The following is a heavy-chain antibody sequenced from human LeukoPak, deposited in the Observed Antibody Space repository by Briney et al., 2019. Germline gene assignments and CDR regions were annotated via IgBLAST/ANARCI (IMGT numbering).Heavy chain of an antibody. CDR3: AREWWYYDSSGYYYYYGMDV. J-gene: IGHJ6*02. CDR1: GGSISSGDYY. CDR2: IYYSGST. Sequence: PSETLSLTCTVSGGSISSGDYYWSWIRQHPGKGLEWIGYIYYSGSTYYNPSLKSRVTISVDTSKNQFSLKLSSVTAADTAVYYCAREWWYYDSSGYYYYYGMDVWGQGTTVTVSS. V-gene: IGHV4-30-4*01. D-gene: IGHD3-22*01.